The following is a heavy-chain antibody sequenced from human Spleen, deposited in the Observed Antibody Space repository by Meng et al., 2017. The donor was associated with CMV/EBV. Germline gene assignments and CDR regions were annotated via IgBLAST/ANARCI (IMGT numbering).Heavy chain of an antibody. D-gene: IGHD2-2*02. CDR1: GFSFDAYA. V-gene: IGHV3-9*01. CDR2: ISWNSGSI. CDR3: VKDIGDSYCSSTNCYRGPLDY. Sequence: SLKISCAASGFSFDAYAMHWVRQVPGKGLEWVSDISWNSGSIGYADSVKGRFTISRDNAKNSLYLQMNSLRAEDTALYYCVKDIGDSYCSSTNCYRGPLDYWGQGTLVTVSS. J-gene: IGHJ4*02.